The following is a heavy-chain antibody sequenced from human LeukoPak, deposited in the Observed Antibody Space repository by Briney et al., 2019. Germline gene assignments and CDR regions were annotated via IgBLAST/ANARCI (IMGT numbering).Heavy chain of an antibody. V-gene: IGHV3-48*02. CDR1: VFTFSSYS. D-gene: IGHD1-26*01. CDR3: ARGGTYVDY. CDR2: ISSRRSTI. Sequence: PGGSLRLSCAASVFTFSSYSMNWVRHAPGKGLECISYISSRRSTIYYAVSVKGRFTISRDNAKNSLYLQMNSLRDEDTAVYYCARGGTYVDYWGQGTLVTVSS. J-gene: IGHJ4*02.